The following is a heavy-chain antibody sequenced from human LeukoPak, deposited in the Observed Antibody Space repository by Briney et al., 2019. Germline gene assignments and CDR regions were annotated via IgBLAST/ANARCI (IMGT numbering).Heavy chain of an antibody. J-gene: IGHJ2*01. CDR3: ARVERGYGFWSGYYDNWYFDL. CDR2: INPSGGST. D-gene: IGHD3-3*01. V-gene: IGHV1-46*01. CDR1: GYTFTSYY. Sequence: ASVKVSCKASGYTFTSYYMHWVRQAPGQGLEWMGIINPSGGSTSYAQKFQGRVTMTRDTSTSTVYMELSSLRSEDTAVYYCARVERGYGFWSGYYDNWYFDLWGRGTLVTVSS.